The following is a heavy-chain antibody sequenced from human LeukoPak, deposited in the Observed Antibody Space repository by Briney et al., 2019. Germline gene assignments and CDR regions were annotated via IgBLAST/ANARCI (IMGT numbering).Heavy chain of an antibody. CDR1: GFTFSSYE. J-gene: IGHJ1*01. D-gene: IGHD3-16*01. CDR3: AKDDDWGRYKH. CDR2: ISSSGSTI. V-gene: IGHV3-48*03. Sequence: GGSLRLSCAASGFTFSSYEMNWVRQAPGKGLEWVSYISSSGSTIYYADSVKGRFTISRDNATTSLYLQMNSLRAEDTAVYYCAKDDDWGRYKHWGQGTLVTVSS.